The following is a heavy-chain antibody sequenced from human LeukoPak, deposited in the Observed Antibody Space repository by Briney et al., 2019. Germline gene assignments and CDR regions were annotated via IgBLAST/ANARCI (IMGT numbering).Heavy chain of an antibody. J-gene: IGHJ4*02. V-gene: IGHV3-23*01. CDR1: GFTFSSYA. CDR2: ISGSGGST. Sequence: GGSLRLCCAASGFTFSSYAMSWGRHAPGTWLQWVSAISGSGGSTYYADSVKGRFTISRDNSKNTLYLQMNSLRAEDTAVYYCAKCLFQVGYFDYWGQGTLVTVSS. CDR3: AKCLFQVGYFDY. D-gene: IGHD3-16*01.